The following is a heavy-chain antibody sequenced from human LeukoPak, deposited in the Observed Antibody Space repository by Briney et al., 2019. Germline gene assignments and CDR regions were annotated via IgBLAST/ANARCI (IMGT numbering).Heavy chain of an antibody. D-gene: IGHD6-19*01. J-gene: IGHJ4*02. CDR3: ARDGVEIAVAGTSFDY. CDR1: GGSISRYY. Sequence: SETLSLTCTVSGGSISRYYWSWIRQPPGKGLEWIGYIYYSGSTIYNPSLKSRVTISVDTSKNQFSLNLSSVTAADTAVYYCARDGVEIAVAGTSFDYWGQGTLVTVSS. CDR2: IYYSGST. V-gene: IGHV4-59*01.